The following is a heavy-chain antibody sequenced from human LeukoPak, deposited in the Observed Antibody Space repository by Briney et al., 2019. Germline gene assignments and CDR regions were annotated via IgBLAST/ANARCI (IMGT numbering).Heavy chain of an antibody. J-gene: IGHJ3*02. Sequence: PGGSLRLSCAASGFTFSSYWMSWVRQAPGKGLEWVANINQDGSEEYYVDSVKGRFTISRDNAKNSLYLQMNSLRAEDTALYYCAKDISTGPGGAFDIWGQGTMVTVSS. V-gene: IGHV3-7*03. CDR1: GFTFSSYW. D-gene: IGHD3-16*01. CDR3: AKDISTGPGGAFDI. CDR2: INQDGSEE.